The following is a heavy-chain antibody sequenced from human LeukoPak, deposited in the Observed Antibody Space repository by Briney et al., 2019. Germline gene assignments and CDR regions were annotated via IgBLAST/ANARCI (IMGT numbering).Heavy chain of an antibody. CDR2: IWYDGSNK. CDR1: GFTFSSYA. CDR3: AKDQGWLQLTYYFDY. V-gene: IGHV3-33*06. D-gene: IGHD5-24*01. Sequence: PGGSLRLSCAASGFTFSSYAMSWVRQAPDKGLEWVAVIWYDGSNKYYADSVKGRFTISRDNSKNTLYLQMNSLRAEDTAVYYCAKDQGWLQLTYYFDYWGQGTLVTVSS. J-gene: IGHJ4*02.